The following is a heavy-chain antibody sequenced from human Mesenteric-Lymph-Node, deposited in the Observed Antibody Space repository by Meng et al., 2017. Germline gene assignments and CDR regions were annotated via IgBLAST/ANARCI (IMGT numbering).Heavy chain of an antibody. CDR2: INHSGST. J-gene: IGHJ4*02. CDR1: GGSFSGYY. D-gene: IGHD1-26*01. Sequence: LPQWGPGLLRPSGALSPTCPCYGGSFSGYYWSWIRQPPGKGLEWIGEINHSGSTNYNPSLKSRVTISVDTSKNQFSLKLSSVTAADTAVYYCASSSFIVSLHYWGQGTLVTVSS. CDR3: ASSSFIVSLHY. V-gene: IGHV4-34*01.